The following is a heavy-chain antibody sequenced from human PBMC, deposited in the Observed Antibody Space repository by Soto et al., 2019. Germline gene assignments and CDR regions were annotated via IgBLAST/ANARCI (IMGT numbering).Heavy chain of an antibody. CDR3: AKDHWGSY. J-gene: IGHJ4*02. V-gene: IGHV3-48*03. D-gene: IGHD3-16*01. CDR1: GFTFSSYE. CDR2: ISSAGDSS. Sequence: EVQLVESGGGLAQPGKSVRLSCAASGFTFSSYEMNWVRQAPGKTLEWVSYISSAGDSSYYADSVKGRFTISRDNSKNTLYLQMTTLRAEDTALYHCAKDHWGSYSGQGTLVTVSS.